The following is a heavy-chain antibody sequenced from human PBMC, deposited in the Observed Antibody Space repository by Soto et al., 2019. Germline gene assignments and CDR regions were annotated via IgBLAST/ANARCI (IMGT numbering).Heavy chain of an antibody. V-gene: IGHV1-18*01. CDR2: ISAHNGNT. D-gene: IGHD1-1*01. J-gene: IGHJ4*02. CDR1: GYAFTTYG. Sequence: QVHLVQSGAEVKKPGASVKVSCKGSGYAFTTYGTTWVRQAPGQGLEGMGWISAHNGNTNYAQKLQGRVTVTRDTSTSTAYMELRSLRSDDTAVYYCARGRYGDYWGQGALVTVSS. CDR3: ARGRYGDY.